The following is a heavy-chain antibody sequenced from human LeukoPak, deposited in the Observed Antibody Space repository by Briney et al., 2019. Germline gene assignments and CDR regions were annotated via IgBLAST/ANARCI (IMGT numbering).Heavy chain of an antibody. D-gene: IGHD1-26*01. J-gene: IGHJ6*03. CDR1: GFTFSSYS. Sequence: GGSLRLSCAASGFTFSSYSMNWVRQAPGKGLAWVSYISSSSSTIYYADSVKGRFTISRDNAKNSLYLQMNSLRAEDTAVYYCAREGEWELLLDYYYYMDVWGKGTTVTVSS. CDR3: AREGEWELLLDYYYYMDV. V-gene: IGHV3-48*01. CDR2: ISSSSSTI.